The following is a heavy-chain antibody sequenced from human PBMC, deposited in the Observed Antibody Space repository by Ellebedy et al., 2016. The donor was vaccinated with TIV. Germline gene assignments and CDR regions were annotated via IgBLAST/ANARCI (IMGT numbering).Heavy chain of an antibody. D-gene: IGHD6-13*01. CDR1: GFTFSSYS. V-gene: IGHV3-21*01. CDR3: ARKALGQQLVLY. CDR2: ISSSSSYI. J-gene: IGHJ4*02. Sequence: PGGSLRLSCAASGFTFSSYSMNWVRQAPGKGLEWVSSISSSSSYIYYADSVKGRFTITRDNAKNSLYLQMNSLRAEDTAVYYCARKALGQQLVLYWGPGTLVTVSS.